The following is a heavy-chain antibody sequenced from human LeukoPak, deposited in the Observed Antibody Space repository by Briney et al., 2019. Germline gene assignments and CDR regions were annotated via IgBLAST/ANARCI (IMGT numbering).Heavy chain of an antibody. CDR1: GYSISSGYY. CDR3: ASSPYSSSWYGDNWFDP. Sequence: PSETLSLTCSVSGYSISSGYYWGWIRQPPGKGLEWIGRIYHSGSTYYDPSLKSRVTISVDTSKNQFSLKLSSVTAADTAVYYCASSPYSSSWYGDNWFDPWGQGTLVTVSS. D-gene: IGHD6-13*01. CDR2: IYHSGST. J-gene: IGHJ5*02. V-gene: IGHV4-38-2*02.